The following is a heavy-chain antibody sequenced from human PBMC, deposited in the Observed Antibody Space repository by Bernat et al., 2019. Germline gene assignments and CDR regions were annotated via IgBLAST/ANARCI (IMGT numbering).Heavy chain of an antibody. CDR1: GFSFGGYA. V-gene: IGHV3-23*01. D-gene: IGHD2-15*01. CDR3: AKGVRGYSPSHFDY. CDR2: ISGSGATP. Sequence: EVQLLESGGGLVQPGGSLRLSCAASGFSFGGYAMSWVRQAPGKGVEWVSGISGSGATPSYVDSVKGRFTISRDNSNNIVSLQNNSLRAEDTAVYCCAKGVRGYSPSHFDYWGQGTQVVVSA. J-gene: IGHJ4*02.